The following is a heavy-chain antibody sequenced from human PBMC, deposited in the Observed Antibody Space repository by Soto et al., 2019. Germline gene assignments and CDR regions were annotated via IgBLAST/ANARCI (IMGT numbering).Heavy chain of an antibody. CDR3: ANSWGGKSYYYYDAMDV. Sequence: QVQVVQSGAEVKRPGSSVNVSCKASGGYFNNRQTLNSYPISWVRQAPGQGLEWMGGIIPLFGTTNYAQRFQGRVTITADKSTSTTYLELNNGTYDDTAVYYCANSWGGKSYYYYDAMDVWGQGTTVTGSS. CDR2: IIPLFGTT. CDR1: GGYFNNRQTLNSYP. J-gene: IGHJ6*02. V-gene: IGHV1-69*06. D-gene: IGHD3-16*01.